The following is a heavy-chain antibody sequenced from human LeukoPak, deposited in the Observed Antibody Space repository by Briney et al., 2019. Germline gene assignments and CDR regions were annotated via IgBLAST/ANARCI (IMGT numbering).Heavy chain of an antibody. CDR2: IYAGGST. CDR3: AKEGGDWGEGYFDY. V-gene: IGHV3-53*04. D-gene: IGHD7-27*01. J-gene: IGHJ4*02. CDR1: GFTVSSNY. Sequence: GGSLRLSCAASGFTVSSNYMSWVRQAPGKGLEWVSLIYAGGSTYYADAVKGRFTISRHNSKNTLHLQMNSLRVEDTAVYYCAKEGGDWGEGYFDYWGQGTLVTVSS.